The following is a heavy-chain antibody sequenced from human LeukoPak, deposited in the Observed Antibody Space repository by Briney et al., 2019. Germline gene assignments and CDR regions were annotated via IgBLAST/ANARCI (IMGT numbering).Heavy chain of an antibody. CDR3: ARHPYGDYEGWYFDL. CDR2: IYYSGST. Sequence: SETLSLTCTVSGGSISSSSYYWGWIRQPPGKGLEWIGSIYYSGSTYYNPSLKSRVTISVGTSKNQFSLKLSSVTAADTAVYYCARHPYGDYEGWYFDLWGRGTLVTVSS. V-gene: IGHV4-39*01. J-gene: IGHJ2*01. CDR1: GGSISSSSYY. D-gene: IGHD4-17*01.